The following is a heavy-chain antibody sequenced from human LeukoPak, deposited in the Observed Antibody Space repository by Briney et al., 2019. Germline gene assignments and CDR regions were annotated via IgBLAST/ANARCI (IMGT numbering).Heavy chain of an antibody. CDR3: ARGYSSSWYYFDN. CDR1: GGSISNYY. V-gene: IGHV4-59*08. J-gene: IGHJ4*02. D-gene: IGHD6-13*01. Sequence: SKTLSLTCTVSGGSISNYYWSWIRQPPGKGLEWIGYVHYSGSTNYSPSLKSRATISVDTSRSQFSLKLSSVTAADTAVYYCARGYSSSWYYFDNWGQGTLVTVSS. CDR2: VHYSGST.